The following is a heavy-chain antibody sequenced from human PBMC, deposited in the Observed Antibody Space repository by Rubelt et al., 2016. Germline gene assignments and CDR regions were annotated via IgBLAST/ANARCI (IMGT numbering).Heavy chain of an antibody. J-gene: IGHJ4*02. Sequence: QLQLQESGPGLVKSSETLSLTCTVSGDSISSSSYHWGWIRQPPGKGLEWIGSIYYSGSTYYNPSLKSRVTISADTSKNQCSLKLSSVAAADTAVYYCARRPLLYYFDYWGQGSLVIVSS. CDR3: ARRPLLYYFDY. D-gene: IGHD2-8*02. V-gene: IGHV4-39*01. CDR2: IYYSGST. CDR1: GDSISSSSYH.